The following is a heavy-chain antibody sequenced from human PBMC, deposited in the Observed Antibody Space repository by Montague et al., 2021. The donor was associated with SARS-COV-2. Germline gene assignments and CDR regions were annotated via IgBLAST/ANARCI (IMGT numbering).Heavy chain of an antibody. CDR2: IYYSGSVTT. CDR1: GGSINNYY. D-gene: IGHD2-21*01. CDR3: ARRGGGEVFARFMYWYFDV. V-gene: IGHV4-59*13. J-gene: IGHJ2*01. Sequence: SETLSLTCSVSGGSINNYYWGWVRQSPGKGLEWIGYIYYSGSVTTSYNPSLKSRVSISVDTSENQISLKLTSVTAADTAVYYCARRGGGEVFARFMYWYFDVWSRGSLVTVSS.